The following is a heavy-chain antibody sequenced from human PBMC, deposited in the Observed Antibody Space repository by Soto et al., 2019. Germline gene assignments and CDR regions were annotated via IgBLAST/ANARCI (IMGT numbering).Heavy chain of an antibody. V-gene: IGHV1-2*04. J-gene: IGHJ4*02. CDR1: GYTFTGYY. D-gene: IGHD3-22*01. Sequence: QVQLVQSGAEVKKTGDSVKVSCKASGYTFTGYYMHWVRQAPGQGLEWMGWINPNSGGTNYAQKFQGWVTMTRDTSISTAYMELRRLRSDDTAVYYCARERGPAAYYDSSGGGQIDYWGQGTLVTVSS. CDR2: INPNSGGT. CDR3: ARERGPAAYYDSSGGGQIDY.